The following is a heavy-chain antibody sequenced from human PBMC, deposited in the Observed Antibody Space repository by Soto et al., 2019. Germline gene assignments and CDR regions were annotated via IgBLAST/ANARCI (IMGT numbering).Heavy chain of an antibody. CDR2: ISEDGSKT. CDR3: AKDVFGYADYYYGMDV. CDR1: GFTFSSYG. J-gene: IGHJ6*02. Sequence: QEQVVESGGGVVQPGRSLRLSCAASGFTFSSYGMHWVRQAPGKGLEWVAVISEDGSKTYYADSVKGRFTISRDNSKNTVSLQMNSLRNEDTAVYFCAKDVFGYADYYYGMDVWGQGTTVTVS. V-gene: IGHV3-30*18. D-gene: IGHD5-12*01.